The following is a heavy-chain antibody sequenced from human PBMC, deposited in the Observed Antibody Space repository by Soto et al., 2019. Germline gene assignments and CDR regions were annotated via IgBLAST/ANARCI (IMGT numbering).Heavy chain of an antibody. CDR2: IGTAGDT. J-gene: IGHJ6*02. V-gene: IGHV3-13*01. D-gene: IGHD2-2*01. Sequence: DVQLVESGGGLVQPGGSLRLSCAASGFAFSMYDMHWVRQVAGKGLEWVSAIGTAGDTLYAGSVKGRFSASRENAKNSLYLQMNSLRAGDTAVYYCARDKGLCSSASFPNKIYHFAMDVWGLGTTVIVSS. CDR3: ARDKGLCSSASFPNKIYHFAMDV. CDR1: GFAFSMYD.